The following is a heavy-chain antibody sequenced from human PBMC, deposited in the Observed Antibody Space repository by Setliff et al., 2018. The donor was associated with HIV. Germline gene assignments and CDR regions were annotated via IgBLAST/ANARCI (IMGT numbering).Heavy chain of an antibody. Sequence: GGSLRLSCAASGFTFSDYYMSWIRQAPGKGLEWVSYISSSGTTISYADSVKGRFTISRDNAKNSLYLQMNSLRAEDTAVYYCARVGEWLVRNYFDYWGQGTLVTVSS. J-gene: IGHJ4*02. CDR3: ARVGEWLVRNYFDY. CDR2: ISSSGTTI. CDR1: GFTFSDYY. D-gene: IGHD6-19*01. V-gene: IGHV3-11*04.